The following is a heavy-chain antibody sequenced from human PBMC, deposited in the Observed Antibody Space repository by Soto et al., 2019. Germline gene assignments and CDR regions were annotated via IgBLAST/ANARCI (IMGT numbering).Heavy chain of an antibody. CDR3: ARAQQWLEYFDY. V-gene: IGHV3-30-3*01. J-gene: IGHJ4*02. CDR2: ISYDGSNK. Sequence: GGSLRLSCAASGFTFSSYAMHWVRQAPGKGLEWVAVISYDGSNKYYADSVKGRFTISRDNSKKTLYLQMNSLRAEDTAVYYCARAQQWLEYFDYWGQGTPVTVSS. CDR1: GFTFSSYA. D-gene: IGHD6-19*01.